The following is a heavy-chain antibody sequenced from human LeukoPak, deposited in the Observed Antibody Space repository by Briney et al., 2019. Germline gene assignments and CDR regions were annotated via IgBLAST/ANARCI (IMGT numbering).Heavy chain of an antibody. Sequence: QPGRSLRLSCAASGFTFSSYAMHWVRQAPGKGLEWEAIISYDGSDKYYADSVKGRLTISRDNSKSTLYLQMISLRTEDTAVYYCARADGSVAGPPSGHWGQGTLVTVSS. J-gene: IGHJ4*02. CDR1: GFTFSSYA. D-gene: IGHD6-19*01. CDR2: ISYDGSDK. CDR3: ARADGSVAGPPSGH. V-gene: IGHV3-30-3*01.